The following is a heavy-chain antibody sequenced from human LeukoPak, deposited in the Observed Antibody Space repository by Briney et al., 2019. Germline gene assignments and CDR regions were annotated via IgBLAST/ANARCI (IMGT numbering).Heavy chain of an antibody. J-gene: IGHJ4*02. Sequence: SETLSLTCAVYGGSFSGYFWSWIRQPPGKGLEWIGEINYSGSTNYNPSLKSRVTISVDTSKNQFSLELSSVTAADTAVYYCARGVDYYGVWGQGTLVTVSS. D-gene: IGHD3-10*01. CDR1: GGSFSGYF. V-gene: IGHV4-34*01. CDR2: INYSGST. CDR3: ARGVDYYGV.